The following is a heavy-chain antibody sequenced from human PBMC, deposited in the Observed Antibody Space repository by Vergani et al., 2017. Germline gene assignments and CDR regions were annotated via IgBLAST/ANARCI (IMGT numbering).Heavy chain of an antibody. CDR1: GGTFSSYT. CDR3: AGEAGRQQQLVHGY. Sequence: QVQLVQSGAEVKKPGSSVKVSCKASGGTFSSYTISWVRQAPGQGLEWMGRIIPILGIANYAQKFQGRVTITADKSTSTAYRELNSLRSDDTAVYYCAGEAGRQQQLVHGYWGQGTLVTVSS. D-gene: IGHD6-13*01. V-gene: IGHV1-69*08. J-gene: IGHJ4*02. CDR2: IIPILGIA.